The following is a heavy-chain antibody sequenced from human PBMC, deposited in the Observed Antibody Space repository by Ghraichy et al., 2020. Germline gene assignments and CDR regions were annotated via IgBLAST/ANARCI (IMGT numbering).Heavy chain of an antibody. CDR2: IWSDGSNK. CDR3: ARELLYDGVYYYYGLDA. Sequence: GESLNISCAASGFTFSDFGMHWVRQAPGKGLEWVAIIWSDGSNKYYGDSVKGRFTISRDNSKNTLYLQMNSLRAEDTAVYYCARELLYDGVYYYYGLDAWGQGTTVTFSS. V-gene: IGHV3-33*08. CDR1: GFTFSDFG. J-gene: IGHJ6*02. D-gene: IGHD2-8*01.